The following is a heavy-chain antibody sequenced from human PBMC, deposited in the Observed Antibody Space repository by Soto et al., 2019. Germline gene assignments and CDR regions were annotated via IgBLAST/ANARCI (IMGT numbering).Heavy chain of an antibody. V-gene: IGHV4-34*01. CDR2: INHSGST. D-gene: IGHD3-22*01. Sequence: SETLSLTCAVYGGSFSGYYWSWIRQPPGKGLEWIGEINHSGSTNYNPSLKSRVTISVDTSRNQFSLKLSSVTAADTAVYYCARGLLEGYYYDSSGYSPFDYWGQGTLVTVSS. J-gene: IGHJ4*02. CDR3: ARGLLEGYYYDSSGYSPFDY. CDR1: GGSFSGYY.